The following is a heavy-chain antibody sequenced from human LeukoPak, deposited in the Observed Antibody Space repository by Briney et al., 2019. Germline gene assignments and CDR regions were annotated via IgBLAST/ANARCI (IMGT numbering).Heavy chain of an antibody. J-gene: IGHJ4*02. D-gene: IGHD6-6*01. CDR1: GGTFSSYA. CDR2: IIPIFGTA. Sequence: SVKVSCKASGGTFSSYAINWVRQAPGQGLEWMGGIIPIFGTANYAQKFQGRVTITTDESTSTAYMELSSLRSEDTAVYYCAMGIAARPAGYWGQGTLVTVSS. V-gene: IGHV1-69*05. CDR3: AMGIAARPAGY.